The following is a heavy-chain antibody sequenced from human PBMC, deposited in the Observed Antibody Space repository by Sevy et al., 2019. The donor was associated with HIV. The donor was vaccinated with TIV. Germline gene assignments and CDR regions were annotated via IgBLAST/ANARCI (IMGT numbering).Heavy chain of an antibody. Sequence: GGSLRLSCAASGFTVSSNYMSWVRQAPGKGLEWVSVIYSGGSTYYEDSVKGRFTISRDNSKNTLYLQMNSLRAEDTAVYYCARGYGYSYGRWFGYFDYWGQGTLVTVSS. CDR1: GFTVSSNY. D-gene: IGHD5-18*01. CDR2: IYSGGST. J-gene: IGHJ4*02. V-gene: IGHV3-53*01. CDR3: ARGYGYSYGRWFGYFDY.